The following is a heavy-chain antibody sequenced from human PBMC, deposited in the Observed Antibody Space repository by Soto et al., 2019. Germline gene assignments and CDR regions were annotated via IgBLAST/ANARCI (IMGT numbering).Heavy chain of an antibody. J-gene: IGHJ6*02. CDR1: GYTFTGYY. CDR2: INPNSGGT. CDR3: ARGGSSSYYYYGMDV. Sequence: ASVKVSCKASGYTFTGYYMHWVRQAPGQGLEWMGWINPNSGGTNYAQKFQGWVTMTRDTSISTAYMELSRLRSDDTAVYYCARGGSSSYYYYGMDVWGQGTTVTVSS. V-gene: IGHV1-2*04. D-gene: IGHD6-6*01.